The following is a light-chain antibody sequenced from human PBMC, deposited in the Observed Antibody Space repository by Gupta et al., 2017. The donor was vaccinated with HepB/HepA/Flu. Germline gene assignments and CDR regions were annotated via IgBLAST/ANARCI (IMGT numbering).Light chain of an antibody. Sequence: QSALTQPASVSVSPGQSITISCTGTSSDVCGYNYVSWYQQHPGKAPKLMIYDVSNRPSGVSNRFSGSKSCNTASLTISGLQAEDKADYYCSSYTSSITRVVFGGGTKLTVL. CDR2: DVS. J-gene: IGLJ2*01. V-gene: IGLV2-14*03. CDR1: SSDVCGYNY. CDR3: SSYTSSITRVV.